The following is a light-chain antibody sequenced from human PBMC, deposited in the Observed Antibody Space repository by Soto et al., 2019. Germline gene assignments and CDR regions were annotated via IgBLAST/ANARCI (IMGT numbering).Light chain of an antibody. Sequence: QSVLAQPPSVSGAPGQGVTIYCTGTSSNIGAGYPVHWYQQLPGTAPKLLIFGNTNRPSGVPDRFSGSRSGLAITGLQAEGEADYYCQSYDSTLSAYVFGAGTKVTVL. CDR1: SSNIGAGYP. V-gene: IGLV1-40*01. J-gene: IGLJ1*01. CDR3: QSYDSTLSAYV. CDR2: GNT.